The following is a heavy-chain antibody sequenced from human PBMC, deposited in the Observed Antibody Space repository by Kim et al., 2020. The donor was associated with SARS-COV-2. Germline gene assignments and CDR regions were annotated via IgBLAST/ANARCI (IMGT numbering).Heavy chain of an antibody. J-gene: IGHJ4*02. CDR3: AKEEGVDPIPG. CDR2: T. Sequence: TYYADSVKGRCTISRDNSKNTLYLQMNSLRAEDTAVYYCAKEEGVDPIPGWGQGTLVTVSS. D-gene: IGHD3-3*01. V-gene: IGHV3-23*01.